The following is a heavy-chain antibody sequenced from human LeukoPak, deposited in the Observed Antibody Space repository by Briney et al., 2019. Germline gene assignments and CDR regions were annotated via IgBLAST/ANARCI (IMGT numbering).Heavy chain of an antibody. CDR2: IYYSGST. J-gene: IGHJ4*02. CDR3: ARDIMGAHFDY. D-gene: IGHD1-26*01. Sequence: KPSETLSLTCTVSGGSISSYYWSWIRQPPGKGLEWIGYIYYSGSTNYNPSLKSRVTISVDTSKNQFSLKLSSVTAADTAVYYCARDIMGAHFDYWGQGTLVTVSS. V-gene: IGHV4-59*01. CDR1: GGSISSYY.